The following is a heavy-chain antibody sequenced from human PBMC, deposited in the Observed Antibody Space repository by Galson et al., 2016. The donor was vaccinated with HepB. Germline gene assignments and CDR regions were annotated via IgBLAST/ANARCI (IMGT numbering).Heavy chain of an antibody. CDR1: GFTFDDYA. CDR2: ISRDSGEI. V-gene: IGHV3-9*01. J-gene: IGHJ4*02. CDR3: AKGIPRGDSGGYYRPFDY. Sequence: CAASGFTFDDYAMHWVRQAPGRGLEWVSGISRDSGEIGYADSVMARFTISRDNAKNSLYLQMNSLRTEDTAFYFCAKGIPRGDSGGYYRPFDYWGQGTLVTVSS. D-gene: IGHD3-22*01.